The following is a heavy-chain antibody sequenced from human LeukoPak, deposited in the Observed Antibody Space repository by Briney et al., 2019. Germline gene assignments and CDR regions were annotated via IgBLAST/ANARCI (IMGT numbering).Heavy chain of an antibody. V-gene: IGHV3-15*01. CDR1: GFTFSNAW. J-gene: IGHJ4*02. CDR3: TTDVAAPYYDILTGYSAKDY. Sequence: GGSLRLSCAASGFTFSNAWMSWVRQAPGEGREWVGRIKSKTDGGTTDYAAPVIGRFTITRNHSKTTLYLQMNSLKTEDTAVYYCTTDVAAPYYDILTGYSAKDYWGQGTLVTVSS. CDR2: IKSKTDGGTT. D-gene: IGHD3-9*01.